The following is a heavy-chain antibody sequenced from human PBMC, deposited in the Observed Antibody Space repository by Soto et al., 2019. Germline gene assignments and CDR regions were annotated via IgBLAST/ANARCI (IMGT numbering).Heavy chain of an antibody. CDR1: GDSVSSNSAA. J-gene: IGHJ6*02. CDR3: AGGYYYDSSGYYEGNEGYYYYGMDV. D-gene: IGHD3-22*01. CDR2: TYYRSKWYN. V-gene: IGHV6-1*01. Sequence: SQTLSLTCAISGDSVSSNSAAWNWIRQSPSRGLEWLGRTYYRSKWYNDYAVSVKSRITINPDTSKNQFSLQLNSVTPEDTAVYYCAGGYYYDSSGYYEGNEGYYYYGMDVWGQGTTVTVSS.